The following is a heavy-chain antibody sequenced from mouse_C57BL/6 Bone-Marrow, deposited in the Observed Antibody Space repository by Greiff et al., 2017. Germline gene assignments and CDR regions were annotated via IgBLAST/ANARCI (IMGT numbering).Heavy chain of an antibody. CDR1: GFTFSSYG. Sequence: EVKLVESGGDLVKPGGSLKLSCAASGFTFSSYGMSWVRQTPDKRLEWVATISSGGSYTYYPDSVKGRFTISRDNAKNTLYLQMSSLKSEDTAMYYCARPPGSSFHWYFDVWGTGTTVTVSS. V-gene: IGHV5-6*02. J-gene: IGHJ1*03. CDR2: ISSGGSYT. CDR3: ARPPGSSFHWYFDV. D-gene: IGHD1-1*01.